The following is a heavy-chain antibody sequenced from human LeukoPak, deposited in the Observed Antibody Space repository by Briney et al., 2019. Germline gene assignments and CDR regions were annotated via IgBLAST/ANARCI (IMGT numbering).Heavy chain of an antibody. V-gene: IGHV3-15*01. CDR2: IKSKTDGGTT. CDR3: TTAWYGSGSYYFDY. D-gene: IGHD3-10*01. CDR1: GFTFSNAW. Sequence: PGGSLRLSCAASGFTFSNAWMSWVRQAPGKGLEWVGRIKSKTDGGTTDYAAPVKGRFTISRDDSKNTLYLQMNSLKTEDTAVYYCTTAWYGSGSYYFDYWGQGTLVTVPS. J-gene: IGHJ4*02.